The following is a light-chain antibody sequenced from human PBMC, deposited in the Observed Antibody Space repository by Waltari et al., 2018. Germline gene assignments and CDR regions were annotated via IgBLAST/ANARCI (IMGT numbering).Light chain of an antibody. Sequence: EIVMTQSPATLSVSPGERATLSCRASQSVSSNLAWYQQKPGQAPRLLIYGASTRATGIPARFSGSGSGTEFTLTISSLQSEDFAVYYCQQYNNWPFFGGGTKVEIK. CDR1: QSVSSN. CDR3: QQYNNWPF. CDR2: GAS. J-gene: IGKJ4*01. V-gene: IGKV3-15*01.